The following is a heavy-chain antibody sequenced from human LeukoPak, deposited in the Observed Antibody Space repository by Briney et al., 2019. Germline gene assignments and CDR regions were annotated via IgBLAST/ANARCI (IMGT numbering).Heavy chain of an antibody. Sequence: SETLSLTCTVSGGSISTYYWSWIRQPPGKGLEWIGCIYYSGSTNYNPSLKSRVTISVDTSKNQFSLKLSSVTAADTAVYYCARDSSSWYGFGWFDPWGQGTLVTVSS. CDR3: ARDSSSWYGFGWFDP. J-gene: IGHJ5*02. CDR1: GGSISTYY. V-gene: IGHV4-59*01. CDR2: IYYSGST. D-gene: IGHD6-13*01.